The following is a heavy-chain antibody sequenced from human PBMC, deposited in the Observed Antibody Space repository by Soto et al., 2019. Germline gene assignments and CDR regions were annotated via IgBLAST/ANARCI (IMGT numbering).Heavy chain of an antibody. CDR3: ARVSGHYYYGVDV. Sequence: QVQLQESGPGLVKPSETLSLTCNVFGGSISNGDYYWSWIRQPPGKGLQYIGYIYYGGNTNYNPSLNSRLTMSIDRSATHFSLTLTSVTAEDTAVYYCARVSGHYYYGVDVWGQGTTVIVSS. J-gene: IGHJ6*02. CDR2: IYYGGNT. V-gene: IGHV4-30-4*01. CDR1: GGSISNGDYY.